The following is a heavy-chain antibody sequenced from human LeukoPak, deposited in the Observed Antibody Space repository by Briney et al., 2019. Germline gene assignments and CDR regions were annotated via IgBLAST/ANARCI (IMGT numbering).Heavy chain of an antibody. D-gene: IGHD6-13*01. CDR3: AKDIAPGEAAAGTGYFQH. Sequence: GGSLRLSCAASGFTLEDYTMNWVGKARGKGLEGVFLISWDDVSTYYADSVKGRFTISRDNSKNSLYLQMNSLRTEDTALYYCAKDIAPGEAAAGTGYFQHWGQGTLVTVSS. J-gene: IGHJ1*01. V-gene: IGHV3-43*01. CDR1: GFTLEDYT. CDR2: ISWDDVST.